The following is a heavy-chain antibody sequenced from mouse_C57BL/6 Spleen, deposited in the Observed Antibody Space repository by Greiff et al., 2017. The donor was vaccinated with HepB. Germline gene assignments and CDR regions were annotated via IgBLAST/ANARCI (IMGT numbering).Heavy chain of an antibody. CDR1: GYTFTSYW. J-gene: IGHJ2*01. CDR3: ASFYYSGSSDYFDY. CDR2: IDPSDSET. Sequence: QVQLQQPGAELVRPGSSVKLSCKASGYTFTSYWMHWVKQRPIQGLEWIGNIDPSDSETHYNQKFKDKATLTVDKYSSTAYMQLSSLTSEDSAVYYFASFYYSGSSDYFDYWGQGTTLTVAS. V-gene: IGHV1-52*01. D-gene: IGHD1-1*01.